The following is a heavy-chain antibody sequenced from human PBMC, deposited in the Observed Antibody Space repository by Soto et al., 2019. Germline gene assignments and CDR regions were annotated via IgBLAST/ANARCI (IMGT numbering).Heavy chain of an antibody. CDR3: AKGPTMIVVVTTFDY. Sequence: WGSLRLCCAAAGFTCSSYAVSWVRQAPGKGLEWVSAISGSGGSTYYADSVKGRFTISRDNSKNTLYLQMNSLRAEDTAVYYCAKGPTMIVVVTTFDYWGQGTLVTVS. D-gene: IGHD3-22*01. CDR1: GFTCSSYA. J-gene: IGHJ4*02. CDR2: ISGSGGST. V-gene: IGHV3-23*01.